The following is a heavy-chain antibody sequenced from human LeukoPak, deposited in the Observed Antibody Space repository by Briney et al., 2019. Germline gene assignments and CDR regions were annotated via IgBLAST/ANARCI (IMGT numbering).Heavy chain of an antibody. CDR1: GGSFSGYY. CDR3: ARGRYYYDSSGYLPPHWFDP. J-gene: IGHJ5*02. Sequence: TSETLSLTCAVYGGSFSGYYWSWIRQPPGKGLEWIGYIYHSGSTYYNPSLKSRVTISVDRSKNQFSLKLSSVTAADTAVYYCARGRYYYDSSGYLPPHWFDPWGQGTLVTVSS. CDR2: IYHSGST. D-gene: IGHD3-22*01. V-gene: IGHV4-34*01.